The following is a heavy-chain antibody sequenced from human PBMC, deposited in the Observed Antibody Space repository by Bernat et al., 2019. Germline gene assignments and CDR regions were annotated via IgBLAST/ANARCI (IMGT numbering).Heavy chain of an antibody. Sequence: QVQLVESGGGVVQPGRSLRLSCAASGFTFSSYAMPWVRQAPGKGLEWVSVISYDGSNKYYADSVKGRFTISRDNSKNTLYLQMNSLRAEDTAVYYFATRKPKAAPTDIDYWGQGTLVTVSS. J-gene: IGHJ4*01. CDR2: ISYDGSNK. CDR3: ATRKPKAAPTDIDY. D-gene: IGHD6-6*01. V-gene: IGHV3-30-3*01. CDR1: GFTFSSYA.